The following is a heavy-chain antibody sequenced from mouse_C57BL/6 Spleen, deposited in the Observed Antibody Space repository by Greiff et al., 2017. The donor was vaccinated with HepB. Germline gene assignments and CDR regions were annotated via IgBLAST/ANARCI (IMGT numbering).Heavy chain of an antibody. J-gene: IGHJ4*01. Sequence: QVQLQQSGPELVKPGASVKISCKASGYAFSSSWMNWVKQRPGKGLEWIGRIYPGDGDTNYNGKFKGKATLTADKSSSTAYMQLSSLTSEDSAVYFCAREGWLLRAMDYWGQGTSVTVSS. CDR2: IYPGDGDT. CDR3: AREGWLLRAMDY. D-gene: IGHD2-3*01. V-gene: IGHV1-82*01. CDR1: GYAFSSSW.